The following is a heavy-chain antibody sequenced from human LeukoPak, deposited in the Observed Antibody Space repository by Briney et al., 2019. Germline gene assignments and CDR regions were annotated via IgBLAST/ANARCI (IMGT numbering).Heavy chain of an antibody. J-gene: IGHJ3*02. V-gene: IGHV1-46*01. CDR2: INPSGGST. CDR1: GYTFSSYY. D-gene: IGHD4-23*01. CDR3: ARIAVVNAFDI. Sequence: ASVKVSCKASGYTFSSYYVHWVRQAPGQGLEWMGIINPSGGSTSYAQKFQGRVTMTRDTSTSTVYMELSSLRSEDTAVYYCARIAVVNAFDIWGQGTMVTVSS.